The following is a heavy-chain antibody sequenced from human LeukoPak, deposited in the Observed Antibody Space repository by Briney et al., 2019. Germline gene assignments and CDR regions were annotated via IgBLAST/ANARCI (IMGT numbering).Heavy chain of an antibody. Sequence: GGSLRLSCAASGFTFSNAWMSWVRQAPGKGLEWVGRIKSKTDGGTTDYAAPVKGRFTISRDDSKNTLYLQMNSLKTEDTAVYYCTTDVETYYYGSGSLEGPSWFDPWGQGTLVTVSS. CDR1: GFTFSNAW. V-gene: IGHV3-15*01. CDR3: TTDVETYYYGSGSLEGPSWFDP. CDR2: IKSKTDGGTT. D-gene: IGHD3-10*01. J-gene: IGHJ5*02.